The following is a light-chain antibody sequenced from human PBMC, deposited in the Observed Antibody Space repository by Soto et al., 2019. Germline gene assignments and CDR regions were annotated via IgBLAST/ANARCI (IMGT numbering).Light chain of an antibody. CDR3: AAWDDSLNGVV. CDR2: SNN. Sequence: QLVLTQPPSASGTPGQRVTISCSGSSSNIGSNCVNWYRQLPGTAPKLLIYSNNQRPSGVPDRFSGSKSGTSASLAISGLQSEDEADYYCAAWDDSLNGVVFGGGTQLTVL. CDR1: SSNIGSNC. V-gene: IGLV1-44*01. J-gene: IGLJ2*01.